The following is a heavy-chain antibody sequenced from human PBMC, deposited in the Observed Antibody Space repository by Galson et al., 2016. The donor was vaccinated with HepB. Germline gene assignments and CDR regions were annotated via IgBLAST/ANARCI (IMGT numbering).Heavy chain of an antibody. D-gene: IGHD1-1*01. CDR3: AKSPLGYSFVFDY. Sequence: SLRLSCAASGFTFSSFAMTWVRQAPGKGLEWVSTISGTGINKYYADSVRGRFTVSRDSSKNTLNLQTKNLRAEDTAVYYCAKSPLGYSFVFDYWGQGALVSVSA. CDR2: ISGTGINK. V-gene: IGHV3-23*01. CDR1: GFTFSSFA. J-gene: IGHJ4*02.